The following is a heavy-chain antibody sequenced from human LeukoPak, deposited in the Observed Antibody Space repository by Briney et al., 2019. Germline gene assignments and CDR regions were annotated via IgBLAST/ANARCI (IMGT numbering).Heavy chain of an antibody. D-gene: IGHD6-6*01. J-gene: IGHJ4*02. Sequence: SVKVSCKASGGTFSSYAISWVRQAPGQGLEWMGGIIPIFGTANYAQKFQGRVTITADESTSTAYMELSSLRSEDTAVYYCARAYSSSPWISWYYFDYRGQGTLVTVSS. CDR1: GGTFSSYA. CDR3: ARAYSSSPWISWYYFDY. V-gene: IGHV1-69*13. CDR2: IIPIFGTA.